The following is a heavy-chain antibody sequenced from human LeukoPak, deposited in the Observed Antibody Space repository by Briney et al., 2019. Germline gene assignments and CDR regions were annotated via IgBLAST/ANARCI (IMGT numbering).Heavy chain of an antibody. CDR2: FNPENGNT. V-gene: IGHV1-18*01. CDR1: GYSFVGYG. J-gene: IGHJ4*02. D-gene: IGHD3-9*01. CDR3: ARPNDILTGYSPLGY. Sequence: ASVKVSCKASGYSFVGYGITWVRQAPGQGLEWMGWFNPENGNTNYAQKVQGRVTMTADTSTSTSYMELRSLRSDDTAVYYCARPNDILTGYSPLGYWGQGTLVTVSS.